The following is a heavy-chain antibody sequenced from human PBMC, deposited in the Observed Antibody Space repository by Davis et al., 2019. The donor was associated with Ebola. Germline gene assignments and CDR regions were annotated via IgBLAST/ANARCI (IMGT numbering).Heavy chain of an antibody. J-gene: IGHJ4*02. CDR2: INPHNGNT. CDR3: ARAQFPTTSDH. D-gene: IGHD1-1*01. CDR1: GHTFTNYG. Sequence: ASVKVSCNASGHTFTNYGITWVRQPPGQGLAWMGWINPHNGNTNYAQNVQGRVTMTTDTSTSTAYMEVGSLKSDDTAVYYCARAQFPTTSDHWGQGTLVTVSS. V-gene: IGHV1-18*04.